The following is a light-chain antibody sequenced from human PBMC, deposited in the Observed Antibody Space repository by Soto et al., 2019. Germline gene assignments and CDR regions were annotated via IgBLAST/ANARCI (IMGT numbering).Light chain of an antibody. V-gene: IGLV7-46*01. Sequence: QAVVTQEPSLTVSPGGTVTLTGGSSTGAVTSGHFPSGVQQKPGQAPRTLIYDTNNKQSWTPARFSGSVLGGKAALTLSGAQPEDEAEYYCLLTYSGASVFFGGGTKLTVL. CDR3: LLTYSGASVF. J-gene: IGLJ2*01. CDR1: TGAVTSGHF. CDR2: DTN.